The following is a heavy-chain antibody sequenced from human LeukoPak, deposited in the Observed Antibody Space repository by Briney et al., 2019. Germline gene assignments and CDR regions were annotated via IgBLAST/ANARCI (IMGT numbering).Heavy chain of an antibody. Sequence: SETLSLTCTVSGGSISSYYWSWIRQPAGKGLEWIGRICTSGSTNYNPSLKSRVTMSVDTSKNQFSLKLSSVTAADTAVYYCAGASGLIWFGELLIHTGGAFDIWGQGTMVTVSS. D-gene: IGHD3-10*01. V-gene: IGHV4-4*07. CDR3: AGASGLIWFGELLIHTGGAFDI. CDR2: ICTSGST. J-gene: IGHJ3*02. CDR1: GGSISSYY.